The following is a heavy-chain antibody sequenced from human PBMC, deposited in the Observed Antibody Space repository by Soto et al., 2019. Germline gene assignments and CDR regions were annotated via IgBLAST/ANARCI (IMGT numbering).Heavy chain of an antibody. CDR2: INGDGSVT. V-gene: IGHV3-74*01. D-gene: IGHD5-12*01. Sequence: PGWSLRLSCAASVFPFSIRWMHWVRQAPGKGLVWVARINGDGSVTTYADSVKGRFTISRDNAENTLLLQMNSLRAEDTGVYYCVGRDGYDWWGLFDYWGQGARVTVSS. J-gene: IGHJ4*02. CDR1: VFPFSIRW. CDR3: VGRDGYDWWGLFDY.